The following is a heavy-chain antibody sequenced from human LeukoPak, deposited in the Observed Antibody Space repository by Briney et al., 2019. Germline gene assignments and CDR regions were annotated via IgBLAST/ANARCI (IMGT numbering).Heavy chain of an antibody. CDR3: AKVENDILTITEYFQH. D-gene: IGHD3-9*01. CDR1: GFTFSSYD. Sequence: GGSLRLSCAVSGFTFSSYDMSWVRQAPGKGLEWVSAISGSGGSTYYADSVKGRFTISRDNSKNTLYLQMNSLRAEDTAVYYCAKVENDILTITEYFQHWGQGTLVTVSS. V-gene: IGHV3-23*01. J-gene: IGHJ1*01. CDR2: ISGSGGST.